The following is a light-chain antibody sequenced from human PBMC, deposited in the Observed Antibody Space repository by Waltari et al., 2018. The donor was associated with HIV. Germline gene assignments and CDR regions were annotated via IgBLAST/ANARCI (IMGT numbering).Light chain of an antibody. J-gene: IGLJ2*01. V-gene: IGLV2-8*01. Sequence: QSALTQPPSASGSPGQSVPISCAGTSSDIGLYNFVSWYQHHPGKAPKLMISDVSRRPSGVPDRFSGSKSGNTASLTVSGLQADDEATYYCFSNAGNNFLLFGGGTKLTVL. CDR2: DVS. CDR1: SSDIGLYNF. CDR3: FSNAGNNFLL.